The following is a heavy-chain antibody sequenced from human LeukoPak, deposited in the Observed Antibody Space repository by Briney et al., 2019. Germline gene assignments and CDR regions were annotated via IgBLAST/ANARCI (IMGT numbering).Heavy chain of an antibody. D-gene: IGHD6-13*01. CDR2: IHYSGST. V-gene: IGHV4-59*12. CDR3: ARSHPGYSSSWYHYYYMDV. Sequence: SETLSLTCTVSGGSISSYYWSWIRQPPGKGLEWIGYIHYSGSTNYNPSLKSRVTISVDTSKNQFSLKLSSVTAADTAVYYCARSHPGYSSSWYHYYYMDVWGKGTTVTVSS. CDR1: GGSISSYY. J-gene: IGHJ6*03.